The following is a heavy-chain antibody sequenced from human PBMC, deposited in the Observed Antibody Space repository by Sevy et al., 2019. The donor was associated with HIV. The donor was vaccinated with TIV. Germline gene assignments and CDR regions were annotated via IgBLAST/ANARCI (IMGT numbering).Heavy chain of an antibody. Sequence: GGSLRLSCAASGFTFDDYAMHWVRQAPGKGLEWVSGISWNSGSIGYADSVKGRFTISRDNAKNSLYLQMNSLRAEDTALYYCAKDLIGSYADDAFDIWGQGTMVTVSS. V-gene: IGHV3-9*01. CDR2: ISWNSGSI. D-gene: IGHD1-26*01. CDR1: GFTFDDYA. CDR3: AKDLIGSYADDAFDI. J-gene: IGHJ3*02.